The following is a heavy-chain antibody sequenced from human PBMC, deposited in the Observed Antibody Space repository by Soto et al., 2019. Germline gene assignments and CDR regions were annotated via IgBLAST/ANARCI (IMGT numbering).Heavy chain of an antibody. CDR2: IWYDGSNK. CDR3: ARERGYSYGRVFDY. J-gene: IGHJ4*02. CDR1: GFTFSSYG. V-gene: IGHV3-33*01. Sequence: PGGSLRLSCAASGFTFSSYGMHWVRQAPGKGLEWVAVIWYDGSNKYYADSVKGRFTISRDNSKNTLYLQMNSLRAEDTAVYYCARERGYSYGRVFDYWGQGTLVTVSS. D-gene: IGHD5-18*01.